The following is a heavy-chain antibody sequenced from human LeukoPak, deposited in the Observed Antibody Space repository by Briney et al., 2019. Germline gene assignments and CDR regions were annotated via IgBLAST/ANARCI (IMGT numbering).Heavy chain of an antibody. V-gene: IGHV4-39*07. CDR3: AKVHDTSGTQFPYDTFDI. CDR1: GGSISTSSYY. CDR2: IFYSGST. Sequence: PSETLSLTCTVSGGSISTSSYYWGWVRQPPGKGLEWIGNIFYSGSTYYSPSLKSRVTISLDTSRNQFSLKLNSVTAADTAVYYCAKVHDTSGTQFPYDTFDIWGQGTMVTVSS. J-gene: IGHJ3*02. D-gene: IGHD3-22*01.